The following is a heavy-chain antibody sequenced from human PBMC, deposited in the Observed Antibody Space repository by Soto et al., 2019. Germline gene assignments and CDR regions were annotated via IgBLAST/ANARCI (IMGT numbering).Heavy chain of an antibody. D-gene: IGHD3-22*01. CDR3: ARDGYYDSSGYRSDFDY. CDR2: ISAYNGNT. CDR1: GYTFTSYG. V-gene: IGHV1-18*01. J-gene: IGHJ4*02. Sequence: QVQLVQSGAEVRKPGASVKVSCKASGYTFTSYGISWVRQAPGQGLEWMGWISAYNGNTNYAQKLQGRVTMTTDTSTSTAYMELRSLRSDDTAVYYCARDGYYDSSGYRSDFDYWGQGTLVTVSS.